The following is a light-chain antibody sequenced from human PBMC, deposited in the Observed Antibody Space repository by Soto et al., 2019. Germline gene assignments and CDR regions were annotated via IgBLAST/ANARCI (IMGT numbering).Light chain of an antibody. CDR3: QHYGTSAL. CDR1: QSVSSSY. CDR2: GAS. J-gene: IGKJ3*01. V-gene: IGKV3-20*01. Sequence: EIVLTQSPGTLSLSPGERATLSCRASQSVSSSYLAWYQQKPGQAPRLLIYGASSKATGIPDRFSVSGSGTDFTLTISRLEPEDLALYYCQHYGTSALFGPGTKSGYQT.